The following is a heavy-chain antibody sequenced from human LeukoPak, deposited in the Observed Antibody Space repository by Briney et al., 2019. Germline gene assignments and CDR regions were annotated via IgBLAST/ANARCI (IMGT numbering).Heavy chain of an antibody. Sequence: ASVKVSCKASGYTFTSYYMHWVRQAPGQGLEWMGIINPSGGSTSYAQKFQGRVTMTRDTSTSTVYMELSSLRSEDTAVYYCARAPGVVTAPYYYYYYYMDVWGKGTTVTVPS. CDR3: ARAPGVVTAPYYYYYYYMDV. CDR2: INPSGGST. V-gene: IGHV1-46*01. CDR1: GYTFTSYY. D-gene: IGHD2-21*02. J-gene: IGHJ6*03.